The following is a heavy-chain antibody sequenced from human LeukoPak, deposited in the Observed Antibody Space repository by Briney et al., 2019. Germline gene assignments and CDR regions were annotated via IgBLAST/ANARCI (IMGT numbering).Heavy chain of an antibody. CDR1: GFTFSSYW. J-gene: IGHJ4*02. V-gene: IGHV3-74*01. D-gene: IGHD3-10*01. CDR3: AIFYFGSGSYFDY. Sequence: PGGSLRLSCAASGFTFSSYWMHWVRQPPGKGLVWVSRINNDGSYTNYADAVKGRFTISRDNAKNTLYLQMNRLRAEDTAVYFCAIFYFGSGSYFDYWGQGTLVTVSS. CDR2: INNDGSYT.